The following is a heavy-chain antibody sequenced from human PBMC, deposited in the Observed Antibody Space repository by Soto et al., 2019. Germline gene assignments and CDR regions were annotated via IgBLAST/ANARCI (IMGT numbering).Heavy chain of an antibody. V-gene: IGHV3-21*04. CDR3: AKGTEVAY. CDR2: ISSSSSYI. Sequence: LRLSCAASGFTFSSYSMNWVRQAPGKGLEWVSSISSSSSYIYYADSVKGRFTISRDNAKNTLYLQMNSLRAEDTAVYYCAKGTEVAYWSQGTLVTVSS. J-gene: IGHJ4*02. D-gene: IGHD2-15*01. CDR1: GFTFSSYS.